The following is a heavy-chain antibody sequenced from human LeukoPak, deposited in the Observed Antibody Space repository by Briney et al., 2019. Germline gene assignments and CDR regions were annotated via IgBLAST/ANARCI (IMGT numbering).Heavy chain of an antibody. V-gene: IGHV3-23*01. CDR1: GFTFSSYA. CDR3: AKGRQWELPLDY. CDR2: ISGSGGYT. J-gene: IGHJ4*02. D-gene: IGHD1-26*01. Sequence: GGSLRLSXAASGFTFSSYAMSWVRQAPGKGLEWVSAISGSGGYTYYADSVKGRFTISRDNSKNTLYLQMNSLRAEDTAVYYCAKGRQWELPLDYWGQGTLVTVSS.